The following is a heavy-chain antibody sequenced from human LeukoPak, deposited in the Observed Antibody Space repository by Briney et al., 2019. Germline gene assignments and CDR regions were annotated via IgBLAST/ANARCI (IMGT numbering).Heavy chain of an antibody. J-gene: IGHJ6*03. CDR1: GFTFSSYS. D-gene: IGHD3-3*01. V-gene: IGHV3-21*01. Sequence: GGSLRLSCAASGFTFSSYSMNWVRQAPGKGLEWVSSISGNSIYIYYADSVKGRFTISRDNAKNSLYLQMSSLRVADTAVYYCARKGALRFLEWLPYYYYMDVWGKGTTVTVSS. CDR2: ISGNSIYI. CDR3: ARKGALRFLEWLPYYYYMDV.